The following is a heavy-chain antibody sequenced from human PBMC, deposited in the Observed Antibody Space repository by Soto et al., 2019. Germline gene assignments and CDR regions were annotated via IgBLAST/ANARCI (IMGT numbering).Heavy chain of an antibody. J-gene: IGHJ3*02. CDR3: ARDTPQLYDSSGYYYADAFDI. V-gene: IGHV1-18*01. CDR1: GYTFTSYG. Sequence: VKVSCKASGYTFTSYGISWVRQAPGQGLEWMGWISAYNGNTNYAQKLQGRVTMTTDTSTSTAYMELRSLRSDDTAVYYCARDTPQLYDSSGYYYADAFDIWGQGTMVTVSS. CDR2: ISAYNGNT. D-gene: IGHD3-22*01.